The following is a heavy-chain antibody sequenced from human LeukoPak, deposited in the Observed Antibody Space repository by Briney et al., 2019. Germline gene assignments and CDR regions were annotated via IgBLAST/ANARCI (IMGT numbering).Heavy chain of an antibody. Sequence: PGGSLRLSCAASGFTFSSYGMHWVRQAPGKGLEWVSAISGSGGSTYYADSVKGRSTISRDNSKNTLYLQMNSLRAEDTAVYYCALTQGDCSSTSCYTGLWYYYYYGMDVWGQGTTVTVSS. D-gene: IGHD2-2*02. CDR3: ALTQGDCSSTSCYTGLWYYYYYGMDV. V-gene: IGHV3-23*01. CDR1: GFTFSSYG. CDR2: ISGSGGST. J-gene: IGHJ6*02.